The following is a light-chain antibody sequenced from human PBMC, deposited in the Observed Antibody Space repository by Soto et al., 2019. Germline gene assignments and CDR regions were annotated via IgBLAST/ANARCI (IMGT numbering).Light chain of an antibody. CDR1: QSISIF. V-gene: IGKV1-39*01. CDR3: QQSNSISYT. Sequence: DIQMTQSPSSLSASVGDRVTITCRASQSISIFLNWYQQKPGKAPELLIYAASSLQSGVPARFSGSGSGTDFTLTISSLQPEDFATYYCQQSNSISYTFGPGTKLEIK. J-gene: IGKJ2*01. CDR2: AAS.